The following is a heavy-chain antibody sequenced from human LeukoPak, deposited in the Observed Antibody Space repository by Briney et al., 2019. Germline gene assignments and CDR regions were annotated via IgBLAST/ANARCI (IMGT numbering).Heavy chain of an antibody. J-gene: IGHJ4*02. D-gene: IGHD1-26*01. Sequence: GRSLRLSCAASGFTFSSYGMHWVRQAPGKGLEWVAVISYDGSNKYYADSVKGRFTISRDNSKNTLYLQMNSLRAEDTAVYYCTKDLYRGSYRGRFDYWAQGPLVTVSS. V-gene: IGHV3-30*18. CDR3: TKDLYRGSYRGRFDY. CDR2: ISYDGSNK. CDR1: GFTFSSYG.